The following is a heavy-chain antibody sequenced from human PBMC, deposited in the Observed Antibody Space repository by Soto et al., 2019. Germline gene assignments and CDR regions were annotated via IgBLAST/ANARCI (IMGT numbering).Heavy chain of an antibody. J-gene: IGHJ2*01. CDR1: GGSISSGDYY. D-gene: IGHD3-22*01. Sequence: SETLSLTCTVSGGSISSGDYYWSWIRQPQGKGLEWIGYIYYSGSTYYNPSLKSRVTISVDTSKNQFSLKLSSVTAADTAVYYCARVWGPNNGYFDSCGYAVHCFFSFCGRGTLVIVSS. CDR3: ARVWGPNNGYFDSCGYAVHCFFSF. CDR2: IYYSGST. V-gene: IGHV4-30-4*01.